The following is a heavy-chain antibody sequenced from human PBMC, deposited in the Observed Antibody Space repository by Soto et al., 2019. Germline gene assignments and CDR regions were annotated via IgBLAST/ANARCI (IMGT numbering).Heavy chain of an antibody. CDR3: ARDPVVVDALELGPPGVFDH. CDR2: IKQDGSEK. J-gene: IGHJ4*01. CDR1: SGFG. V-gene: IGHV3-7*01. Sequence: SGFGGSWISQATGKGLASVANIKQDGSEKYYVDSVKGRFTTSRDNAKNSLYLQMNSLRAEDTAVYYCARDPVVVDALELGPPGVFDHWGQ. D-gene: IGHD2-15*01.